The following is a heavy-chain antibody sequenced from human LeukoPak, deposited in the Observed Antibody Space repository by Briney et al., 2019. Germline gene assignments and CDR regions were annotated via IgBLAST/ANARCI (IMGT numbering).Heavy chain of an antibody. J-gene: IGHJ4*02. CDR3: ARDRSLRLFDY. D-gene: IGHD3-10*01. CDR2: ISSSSSYI. Sequence: GGSLRLSCAASGFTFSSYSMNWVRQAPGKGLEWVSSISSSSSYIYYADSVKGRFTISRDNAKNSLYLQINSLRAEDTAVYYCARDRSLRLFDYWGQGTLVTVSS. V-gene: IGHV3-21*01. CDR1: GFTFSSYS.